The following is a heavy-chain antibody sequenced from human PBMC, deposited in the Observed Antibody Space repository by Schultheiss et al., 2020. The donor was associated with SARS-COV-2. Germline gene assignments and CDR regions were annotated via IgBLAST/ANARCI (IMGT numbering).Heavy chain of an antibody. D-gene: IGHD3-22*01. CDR1: GFTFSSYG. J-gene: IGHJ4*02. CDR2: IWYDGSNK. V-gene: IGHV3-33*01. Sequence: GESLKISCAASGFTFSSYGMHWVRQAPGKGLEWVAVIWYDGSNKYYADSVKGRFTISRDNSKNTLYLQMNSLRAEDTAVYYCARTEVGYDSSGYFDYWGQGTLVTVSS. CDR3: ARTEVGYDSSGYFDY.